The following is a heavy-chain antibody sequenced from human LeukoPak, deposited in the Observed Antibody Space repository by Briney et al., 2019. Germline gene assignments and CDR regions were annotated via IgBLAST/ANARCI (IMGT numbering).Heavy chain of an antibody. J-gene: IGHJ4*02. D-gene: IGHD3-9*01. CDR2: IKQDGSQE. Sequence: GSLRLSCAASGFIFSRYWMSWVRQAPGKGLEWVANIKQDGSQEYYVDSVKGRFTISRDNTKNSLYLQMSILRAEDTAVYYCATHDFLTGYPYFDYWGQGTLVTVSS. V-gene: IGHV3-7*01. CDR3: ATHDFLTGYPYFDY. CDR1: GFIFSRYW.